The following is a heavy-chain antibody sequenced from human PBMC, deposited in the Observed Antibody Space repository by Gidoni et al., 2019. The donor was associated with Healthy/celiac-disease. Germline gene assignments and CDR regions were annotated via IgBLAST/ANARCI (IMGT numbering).Heavy chain of an antibody. Sequence: QVQLQQWGAGLLKPSETLSLTCAVYGGSFSGYYWSWIRQPPGKGLEWIGEINHSGSNNYNPSLKSRVTISVDTSKNQFSLKLSSVTAADTAVYYCARVYYYDSSGYYPGCAFDIWGQGTMVTVSS. J-gene: IGHJ3*02. V-gene: IGHV4-34*01. CDR2: INHSGSN. CDR3: ARVYYYDSSGYYPGCAFDI. D-gene: IGHD3-22*01. CDR1: GGSFSGYY.